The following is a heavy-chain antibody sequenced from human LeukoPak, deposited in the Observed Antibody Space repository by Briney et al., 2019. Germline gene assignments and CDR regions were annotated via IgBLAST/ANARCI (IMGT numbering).Heavy chain of an antibody. V-gene: IGHV3-66*01. J-gene: IGHJ4*02. CDR2: IYSGGTT. Sequence: SGGSLRLSCAVSGFTVSNNYMNWVRQAPGKGLEWVSLIYSGGTTYYADSVKGRFTISRDGSKNTLYLQMNSLRVEDTAVYYCARDPPAVTANTYGWGQGTLVTVSS. CDR1: GFTVSNNY. CDR3: ARDPPAVTANTYG. D-gene: IGHD5-18*01.